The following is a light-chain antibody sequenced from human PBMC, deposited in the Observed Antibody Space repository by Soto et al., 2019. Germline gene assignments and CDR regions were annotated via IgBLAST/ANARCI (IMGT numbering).Light chain of an antibody. V-gene: IGKV3-11*01. CDR2: DAS. J-gene: IGKJ4*02. CDR3: QQRSNWPG. Sequence: EIVLTQSPATLSLSPGERATLSCRASQSVSSYLAWYQQKPGQAPRLLIYDASNRATGIPARFSGSGSGTDCTLTLSSLEPEDFAVYYCQQRSNWPGFGGGTKVEIK. CDR1: QSVSSY.